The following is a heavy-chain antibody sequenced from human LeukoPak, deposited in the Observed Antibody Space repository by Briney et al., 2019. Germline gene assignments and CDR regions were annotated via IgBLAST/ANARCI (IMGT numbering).Heavy chain of an antibody. J-gene: IGHJ3*02. CDR3: AVPVVGATGAFDI. CDR2: ISRGSSTI. V-gene: IGHV3-48*02. D-gene: IGHD1-26*01. Sequence: PGGSLRLSCAASGFTFSSFGMHWVRQAPGRGLEWVSYISRGSSTIYYADSVKGRFTISGDSAKNSLYLQMNSLRDEDTAVYYCAVPVVGATGAFDIWGQGTMVTVSS. CDR1: GFTFSSFG.